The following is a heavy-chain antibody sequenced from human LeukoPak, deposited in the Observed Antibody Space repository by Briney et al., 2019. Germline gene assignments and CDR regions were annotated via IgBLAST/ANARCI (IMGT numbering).Heavy chain of an antibody. Sequence: GASLKISCKPSGYSFTSHWIAWVRQMPGRGLEWMGIIFPGDFDTRYSPSFQSQVTISADKSISTAYLEWSSLTASDTAIYYCARARHCASSSCIHDFWGPGTQVTVSS. J-gene: IGHJ4*02. V-gene: IGHV5-51*01. CDR2: IFPGDFDT. D-gene: IGHD2-21*01. CDR3: ARARHCASSSCIHDF. CDR1: GYSFTSHW.